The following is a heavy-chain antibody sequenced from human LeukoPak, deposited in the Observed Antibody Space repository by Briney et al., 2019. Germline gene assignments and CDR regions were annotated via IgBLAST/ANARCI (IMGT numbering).Heavy chain of an antibody. V-gene: IGHV3-11*06. CDR2: ISSSSSYT. CDR3: AYTSGYSYGWRYFDY. CDR1: GFTFSDYY. D-gene: IGHD5-18*01. Sequence: GGSLRLSCAASGFTFSDYYMSWIRQAPGKGLEWVSYISSSSSYTNYADSVKGRFTISRDNAKNSLYLQMNSLRAEDTAVYYCAYTSGYSYGWRYFDYWGQGNLVTVSS. J-gene: IGHJ4*02.